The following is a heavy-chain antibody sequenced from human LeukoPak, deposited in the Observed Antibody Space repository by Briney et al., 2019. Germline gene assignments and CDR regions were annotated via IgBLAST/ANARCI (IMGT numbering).Heavy chain of an antibody. V-gene: IGHV3-23*01. CDR3: AKDTERSYSSGWYGAFDI. J-gene: IGHJ3*02. CDR2: ISGSGGST. Sequence: GGSLRLSCAASGFTFSSYAMSWVRQAPGKGLEWVSAISGSGGSTYYADSVKGRFTISRDNSKNTLYLQMNSLRAEDTAVYYCAKDTERSYSSGWYGAFDIWGQGTMVTVSS. D-gene: IGHD6-19*01. CDR1: GFTFSSYA.